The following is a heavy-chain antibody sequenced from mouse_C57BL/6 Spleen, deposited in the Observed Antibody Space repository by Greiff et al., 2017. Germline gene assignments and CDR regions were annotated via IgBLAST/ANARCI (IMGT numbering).Heavy chain of an antibody. J-gene: IGHJ3*01. Sequence: EVQLVESGPGLAKPSQTLSLTCSVTGYSITSDYWNWIRKFPGNKLEYMGYISYSGSPYYNPSLNSPIFITQDTSKNQYYLQLNSVTTEDTATYYCARGDYPLGYWGQGTLVTVSA. CDR1: GYSITSDY. CDR2: ISYSGSP. CDR3: ARGDYPLGY. D-gene: IGHD2-4*01. V-gene: IGHV3-8*01.